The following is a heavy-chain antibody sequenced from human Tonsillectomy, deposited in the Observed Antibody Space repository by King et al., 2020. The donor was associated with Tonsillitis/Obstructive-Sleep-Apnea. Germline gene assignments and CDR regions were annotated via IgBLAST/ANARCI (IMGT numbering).Heavy chain of an antibody. CDR2: INHSGST. CDR3: ARGYYDFWSGYYRAEMDV. D-gene: IGHD3-3*01. CDR1: GGSFSGYY. Sequence: VQLQQWGAGLLKPSETLSLTCAVYGGSFSGYYWSWIRQPPGKGLEWIGEINHSGSTNYNPSLKSRVTISVDTSKNQFSLKLSSVTAADTAVYYCARGYYDFWSGYYRAEMDVWGKGTTVTVSS. J-gene: IGHJ6*04. V-gene: IGHV4-34*01.